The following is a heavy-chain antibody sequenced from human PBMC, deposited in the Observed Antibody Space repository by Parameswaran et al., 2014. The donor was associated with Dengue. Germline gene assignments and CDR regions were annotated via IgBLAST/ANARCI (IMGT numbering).Heavy chain of an antibody. Sequence: WVRQAPGQGLEWMGGIIPIFGTANYAQKFQGRVTITADESTSTAYMELSSLRSEDTAVYYCATAYARYSGYDPPRYWGQGTLVTVSS. J-gene: IGHJ4*02. CDR2: IIPIFGTA. CDR3: ATAYARYSGYDPPRY. D-gene: IGHD5-12*01. V-gene: IGHV1-69*01.